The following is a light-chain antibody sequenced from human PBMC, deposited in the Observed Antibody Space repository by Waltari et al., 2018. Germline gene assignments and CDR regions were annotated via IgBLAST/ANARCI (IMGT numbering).Light chain of an antibody. CDR1: HDIRRY. CDR3: QKYNSAPQT. Sequence: DTQMTQSPSSLSASVGDRVTIACRASHDIRRYLAWYQQKPGDVPKLLIYDASILQSGVPSRFTGSGSATEFTLVISSLQPEDVATYYCQKYNSAPQTFGQGTKVEIK. J-gene: IGKJ1*01. V-gene: IGKV1-27*01. CDR2: DAS.